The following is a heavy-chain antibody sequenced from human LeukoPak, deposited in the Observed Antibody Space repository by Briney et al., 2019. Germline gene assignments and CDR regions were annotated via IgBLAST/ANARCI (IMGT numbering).Heavy chain of an antibody. Sequence: SETLSLTCAVYGGSFSGYYWSWIRQPPGKGLEWIGEINHSGSTNYNPSLKSRVTISVDTSKNQFSLKLISVTAADTAVYYCARDRRGSYPPYFDYWGQGTLVTVSS. D-gene: IGHD1-26*01. V-gene: IGHV4-34*01. J-gene: IGHJ4*02. CDR2: INHSGST. CDR1: GGSFSGYY. CDR3: ARDRRGSYPPYFDY.